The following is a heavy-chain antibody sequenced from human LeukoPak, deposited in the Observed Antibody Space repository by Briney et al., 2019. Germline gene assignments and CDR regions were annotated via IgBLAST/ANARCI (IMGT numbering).Heavy chain of an antibody. CDR1: GDSISSGNYY. D-gene: IGHD1-14*01. CDR2: IYTSGST. CDR3: ASHRGSVDY. J-gene: IGHJ4*02. V-gene: IGHV4-61*02. Sequence: SQTLFLTCSVSGDSISSGNYYWTWIRQPAGKGLEWIGRIYTSGSTNYNPSLKSRVTISVDTSKNQFSLKLSSVTAADTAVYYCASHRGSVDYWGQGTLVTVSS.